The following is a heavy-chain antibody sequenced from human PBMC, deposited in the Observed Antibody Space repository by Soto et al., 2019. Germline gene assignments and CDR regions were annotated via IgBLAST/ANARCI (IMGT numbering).Heavy chain of an antibody. J-gene: IGHJ4*02. CDR1: GYSVSSDGYF. Sequence: QVQLRESGPGLLKPSEPLSLTCTVSGYSVSSDGYFWTGFRQPPGKGLEWIAYISYTGDTNYNPPLKSRVTISVDTSRNQFSLKVRSVSDADTAMYCCARIVVGVTIEYWGQGTLVPVSS. CDR3: ARIVVGVTIEY. V-gene: IGHV4-61*08. CDR2: ISYTGDT. D-gene: IGHD1-26*01.